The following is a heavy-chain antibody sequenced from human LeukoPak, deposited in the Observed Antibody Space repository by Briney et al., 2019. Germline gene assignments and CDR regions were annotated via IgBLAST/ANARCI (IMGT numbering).Heavy chain of an antibody. V-gene: IGHV1-2*02. J-gene: IGHJ5*02. D-gene: IGHD3-10*01. Sequence: ASVKDSCKASGYTFTGYYMHWVRQAPGQGLEWMGWINPNSGGTNYAQKFQGRVTMTRDTSISTAYMELSRLRSNDTAVYYCVREDYGSGSYYNEDNWFDPWGQGTLVTVSS. CDR1: GYTFTGYY. CDR2: INPNSGGT. CDR3: VREDYGSGSYYNEDNWFDP.